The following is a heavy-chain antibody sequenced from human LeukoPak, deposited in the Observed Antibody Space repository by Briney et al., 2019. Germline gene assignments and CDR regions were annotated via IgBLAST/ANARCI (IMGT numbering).Heavy chain of an antibody. D-gene: IGHD6-13*01. J-gene: IGHJ4*02. V-gene: IGHV4-38-2*01. CDR2: IYHSGST. CDR1: GYSISSGYY. Sequence: PSGTLPLTXAVSGYSISSGYYWDWIRPPPGKGLEWIESIYHSGSTYYNPSLKSRVTISVDTSKNQFSLKLTSVTAADTAVYYCARRGNSWPYYFDDWGQGTLVTVSS. CDR3: ARRGNSWPYYFDD.